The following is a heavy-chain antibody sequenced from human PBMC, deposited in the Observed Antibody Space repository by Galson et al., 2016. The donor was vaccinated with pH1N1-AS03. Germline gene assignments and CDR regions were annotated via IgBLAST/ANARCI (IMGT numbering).Heavy chain of an antibody. Sequence: SLRLSCAASGFTFINFAMSWVRQAPGKGLQWVSSISFNGDRTYYADSVKGRFTISRDNSKDTVFLQMNSLRADDTAVYYCMRHNGDRDRYYFDTSGHLDSWGQGALVTVSS. CDR1: GFTFINFA. D-gene: IGHD3-22*01. V-gene: IGHV3-23*01. J-gene: IGHJ4*02. CDR2: ISFNGDRT. CDR3: MRHNGDRDRYYFDTSGHLDS.